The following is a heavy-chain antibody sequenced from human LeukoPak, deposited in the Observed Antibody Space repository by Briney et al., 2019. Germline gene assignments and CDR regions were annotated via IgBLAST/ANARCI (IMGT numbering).Heavy chain of an antibody. J-gene: IGHJ2*01. V-gene: IGHV3-23*01. D-gene: IGHD6-6*01. Sequence: GGSLRLSCAASGFTFISYAMSWVRQAPGKGLEWVSTITGGGDITKYADSVKGRFTISRDDPKNTLYLQMNSLRADDTAVYYCARDRRPWYFDLWGRGTLVTVSS. CDR1: GFTFISYA. CDR2: ITGGGDIT. CDR3: ARDRRPWYFDL.